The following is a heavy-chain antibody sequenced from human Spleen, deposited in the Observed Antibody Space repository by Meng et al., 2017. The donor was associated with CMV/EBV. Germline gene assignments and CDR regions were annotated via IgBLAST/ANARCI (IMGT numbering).Heavy chain of an antibody. V-gene: IGHV4-30-4*01. Sequence: GHLPESGPGLVKLSQTLSLTCTVSDGFTTSDDYYWSWIRQPPGKGLEWIGYIHYSGTTYYNPSLKSRIAISLDTSKNQFSLNLNSVTAADAAVYYCARDSPGGYGYFDSWGQGTLVTVSS. CDR2: IHYSGTT. D-gene: IGHD5-12*01. CDR1: DGFTTSDDYY. J-gene: IGHJ4*02. CDR3: ARDSPGGYGYFDS.